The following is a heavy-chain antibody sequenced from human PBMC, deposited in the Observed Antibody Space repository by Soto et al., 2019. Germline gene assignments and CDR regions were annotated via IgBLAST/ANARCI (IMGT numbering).Heavy chain of an antibody. CDR1: VGCC. CDR2: IFHGGST. V-gene: IGHV4-30-2*01. J-gene: IGHJ5*02. Sequence: VGCCRNRKRQPPGKGLEWIGYIFHGGSTYYNPSLRSRVPISVDRSRTQFSLKMSSVTAADTAVYYCARGRVVVPAAVMFNCLDPWGQGALVS. D-gene: IGHD2-2*01. CDR3: ARGRVVVPAAVMFNCLDP.